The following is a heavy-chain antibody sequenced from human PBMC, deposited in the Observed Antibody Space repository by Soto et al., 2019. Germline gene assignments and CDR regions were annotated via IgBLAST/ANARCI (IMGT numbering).Heavy chain of an antibody. CDR1: GFTFSSFG. D-gene: IGHD3-3*01. V-gene: IGHV3-33*01. CDR2: IWYDGSKK. J-gene: IGHJ6*02. Sequence: QVQVVESGGGVVQPGRSLRLSCAASGFTFSSFGMHWVRQAPGKGLEWVSLIWYDGSKKSYGDSVKGRFTISRDNSRNTVYLQMNRLRADDTAVYYCARDASYYSLWRGYYPSRNGMEDWGQGTTVTVSS. CDR3: ARDASYYSLWRGYYPSRNGMED.